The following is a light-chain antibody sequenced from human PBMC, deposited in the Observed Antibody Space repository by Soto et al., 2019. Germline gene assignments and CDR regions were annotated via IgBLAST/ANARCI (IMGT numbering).Light chain of an antibody. CDR1: QSISSH. J-gene: IGKJ5*01. Sequence: IRMTQSPSSLSSSVGYTVTITSRASQSISSHLNWYQQKPGKAPNLLMYTASNLQSGVPSRFSGSGSGTDFTLTISSLQPEDFATYYCQQSYSTPISFGQGTRLEI. CDR2: TAS. CDR3: QQSYSTPIS. V-gene: IGKV1-39*01.